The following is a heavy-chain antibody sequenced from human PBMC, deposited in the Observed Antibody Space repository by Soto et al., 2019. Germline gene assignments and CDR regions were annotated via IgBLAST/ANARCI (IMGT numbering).Heavy chain of an antibody. Sequence: PGGSLRLSCAASGFTFSNAWMSWVRQAPGKGLEWVGRIKSKTDGGTTDYAAPVKGRFTISRDDSKNTLYLQMNSLKTEDTAVYYCTTTYYDFWSGRTYFDYWGQGTLVTVSS. J-gene: IGHJ4*02. V-gene: IGHV3-15*01. CDR3: TTTYYDFWSGRTYFDY. D-gene: IGHD3-3*01. CDR2: IKSKTDGGTT. CDR1: GFTFSNAW.